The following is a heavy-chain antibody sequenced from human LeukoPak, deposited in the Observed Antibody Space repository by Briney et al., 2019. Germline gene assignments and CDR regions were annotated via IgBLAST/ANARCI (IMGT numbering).Heavy chain of an antibody. D-gene: IGHD3-22*01. CDR3: AKVAITMIVVAPSFDY. J-gene: IGHJ4*02. Sequence: PGGSLRLSCAASGFTFSSYAMSWVRQAPGKGLEWVSAISGSGGSTYYADSVKGRFTISRDNSKNTLYLQMNSLRAEDTAVYYCAKVAITMIVVAPSFDYWGQGTLVTVSS. CDR1: GFTFSSYA. V-gene: IGHV3-23*01. CDR2: ISGSGGST.